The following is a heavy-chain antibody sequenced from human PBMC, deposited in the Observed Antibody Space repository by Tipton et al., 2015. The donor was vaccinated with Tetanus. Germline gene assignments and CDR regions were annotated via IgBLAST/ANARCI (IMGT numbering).Heavy chain of an antibody. D-gene: IGHD2/OR15-2a*01. V-gene: IGHV4-39*01. CDR2: IYYSGST. CDR3: ARHVRQYNWFDP. CDR1: GGSISSSSYY. J-gene: IGHJ5*02. Sequence: TLSLTCTVSGGSISSSSYYWGWIRQPPGKGLEWIGSIYYSGSTYYNPSLKSRVTISVDTSKNQFSLKLSSVTAADTAVYYCARHVRQYNWFDPWGQGTLVTVSS.